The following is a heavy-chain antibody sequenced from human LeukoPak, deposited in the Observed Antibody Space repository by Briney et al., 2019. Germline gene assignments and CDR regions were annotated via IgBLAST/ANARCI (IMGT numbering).Heavy chain of an antibody. D-gene: IGHD3-16*02. V-gene: IGHV4-4*02. CDR1: GGSISSSNW. CDR3: ARVLSDYVWESHPHVP. CDR2: IYHSGST. Sequence: PSGTLSLTCAVSGGSISSSNWWSWVRQPPGRGLEWIGEIYHSGSTNYNPSLKSRVTISIDTSKNQFSLRLTSVTAADTAVYYCARVLSDYVWESHPHVPWGQGTLAIVSS. J-gene: IGHJ5*02.